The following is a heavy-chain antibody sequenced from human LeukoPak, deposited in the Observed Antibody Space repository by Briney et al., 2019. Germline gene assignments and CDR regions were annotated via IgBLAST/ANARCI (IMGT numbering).Heavy chain of an antibody. V-gene: IGHV4-34*01. CDR3: VRVRRGSGWYSSKEGAFDP. Sequence: SETLSLTCAVYGGSFSGYYWSWIRQPPGKGLEWIGEINHSGSTNYNPSLKSRVTISVDTSKNQFSLKLSSVTAADTAVYYCVRVRRGSGWYSSKEGAFDPWGQGTLVTVSS. CDR1: GGSFSGYY. D-gene: IGHD6-13*01. J-gene: IGHJ5*02. CDR2: INHSGST.